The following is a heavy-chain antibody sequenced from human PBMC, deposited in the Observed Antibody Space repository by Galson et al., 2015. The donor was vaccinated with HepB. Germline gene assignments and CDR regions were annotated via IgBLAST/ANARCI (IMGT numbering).Heavy chain of an antibody. CDR3: ARDPLPDYYYNGMDV. J-gene: IGHJ6*02. CDR1: GFTFSFYW. Sequence: SLRLSCAASGFTFSFYWMHWVRQAPGKGLVWVSRITSDGSGTSYADSVKGRFTISRDNAKNTLYLEMNSLRAEDTAVYYCARDPLPDYYYNGMDVGGQGTTVLVSS. V-gene: IGHV3-74*01. CDR2: ITSDGSGT. D-gene: IGHD1-14*01.